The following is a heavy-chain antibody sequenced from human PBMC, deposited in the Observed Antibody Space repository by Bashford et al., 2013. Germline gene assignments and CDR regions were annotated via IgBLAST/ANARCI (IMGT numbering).Heavy chain of an antibody. V-gene: IGHV3-23*01. CDR3: AKDIVVVPAAMNYYGMDV. CDR1: GFTFSSYS. Sequence: HSGGSLRLSCAASGFTFSSYSMNWVRQAPGKGLEWVSAISGSGGSTYYADSVKGRFTISRDNSKNTLYLQMNSLRAEDTAVYYCAKDIVVVPAAMNYYGMDVVGTKGTTVHRLL. D-gene: IGHD2-2*01. CDR2: ISGSGGST. J-gene: IGHJ6*04.